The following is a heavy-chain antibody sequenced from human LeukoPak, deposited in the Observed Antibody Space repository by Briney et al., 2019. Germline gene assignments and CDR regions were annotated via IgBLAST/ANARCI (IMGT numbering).Heavy chain of an antibody. CDR2: IYSGGST. D-gene: IGHD2-2*01. CDR3: ARAPAAKYYYYGMDV. Sequence: GGSLRLSCAASGFTVSSNYMSWVCQAPGKGLEWVSVIYSGGSTYYADSVKGRFTISRDNSKNTLYLQMNSLRAEDTAVYYCARAPAAKYYYYGMDVWGQGTTVTVSS. CDR1: GFTVSSNY. V-gene: IGHV3-53*01. J-gene: IGHJ6*02.